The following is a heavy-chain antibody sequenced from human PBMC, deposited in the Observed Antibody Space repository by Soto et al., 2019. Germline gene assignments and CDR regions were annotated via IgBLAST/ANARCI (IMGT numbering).Heavy chain of an antibody. J-gene: IGHJ4*02. CDR2: ISGSGGST. CDR1: GFTFSSYA. V-gene: IGHV3-23*01. D-gene: IGHD3-3*01. CDR3: AKDQEYDFWSGYYTFDY. Sequence: PGGSLRLSCAASGFTFSSYAMSWVRQAPGKGLEWVSAISGSGGSTYYADSVKGRFTISRDNSKNTLYLQMNSLRAEDTAVYYCAKDQEYDFWSGYYTFDYWGQGTLVTVSS.